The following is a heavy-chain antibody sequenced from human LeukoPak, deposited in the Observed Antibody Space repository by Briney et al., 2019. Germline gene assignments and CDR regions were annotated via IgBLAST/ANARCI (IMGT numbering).Heavy chain of an antibody. Sequence: SETLSLTCTVSGGSISTYYWSWFRQPPGKGLEWIGYIYYSGYANYIPSLKSRVTISLDTSKNQFSLSLSSVTAADTAVYYCARGNLVATLYFDYWGQGALVTVSS. CDR2: IYYSGYA. V-gene: IGHV4-59*01. J-gene: IGHJ4*02. CDR1: GGSISTYY. CDR3: ARGNLVATLYFDY. D-gene: IGHD5-12*01.